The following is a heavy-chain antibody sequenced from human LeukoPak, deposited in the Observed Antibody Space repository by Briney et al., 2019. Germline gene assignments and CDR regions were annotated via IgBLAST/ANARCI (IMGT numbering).Heavy chain of an antibody. Sequence: RTSETLSLTCTVSGGSISSYHWSWIRQPPGKGLEWIGYIYYSGSTNYNPSLKSRVTISVDTSKNQFSLKLSSVTAADTAVYYCAGGWFGREFDYWGQGTLVTVSS. CDR3: AGGWFGREFDY. V-gene: IGHV4-59*01. J-gene: IGHJ4*02. CDR2: IYYSGST. CDR1: GGSISSYH. D-gene: IGHD3-10*01.